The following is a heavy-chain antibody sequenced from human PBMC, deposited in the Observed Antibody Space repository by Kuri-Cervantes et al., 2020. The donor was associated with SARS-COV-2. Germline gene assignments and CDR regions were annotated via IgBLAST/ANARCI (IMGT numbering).Heavy chain of an antibody. J-gene: IGHJ6*02. V-gene: IGHV1-69*06. CDR1: GRTFSSYA. D-gene: IGHD6-19*01. CDR2: IIPIFGTA. CDR3: ARDRGSSGWSWVYYYYGMDV. Sequence: KVSCKASGRTFSSYAISWVRQAPGQGLEWMGGIIPIFGTANYAQKFQGRVTITADKSTSTAYMELSSLRSEDTAVYYCARDRGSSGWSWVYYYYGMDVWGQGTTVTVSS.